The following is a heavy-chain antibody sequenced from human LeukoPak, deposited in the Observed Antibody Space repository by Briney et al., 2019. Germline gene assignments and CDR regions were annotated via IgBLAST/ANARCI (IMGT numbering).Heavy chain of an antibody. CDR1: GGSISSYY. CDR3: ARGGWRFDP. D-gene: IGHD2-15*01. J-gene: IGHJ5*02. Sequence: SETLSLTCTVSGGSISSYYWSWIRQPPGKGLEWIGYIYTSGSTNYNPSLKSRVTISVDTSRNQFSLKLSSVTAADTAVYYCARGGWRFDPWGQGTLVTVSS. CDR2: IYTSGST. V-gene: IGHV4-4*09.